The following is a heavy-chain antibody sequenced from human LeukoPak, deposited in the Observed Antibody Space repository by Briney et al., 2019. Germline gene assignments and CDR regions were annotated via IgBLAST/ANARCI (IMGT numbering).Heavy chain of an antibody. D-gene: IGHD4-17*01. Sequence: SVKVSXKTSGGTFKNSAISWVRQAPGQGLEWLGGIMPLFGTAGYAQKFQGRVTITKDESTRTVYLELTSLTSDDTAVYYCARDVHGDYGSGWFDPWGQGTLVSVSS. J-gene: IGHJ5*02. CDR2: IMPLFGTA. CDR1: GGTFKNSA. V-gene: IGHV1-69*05. CDR3: ARDVHGDYGSGWFDP.